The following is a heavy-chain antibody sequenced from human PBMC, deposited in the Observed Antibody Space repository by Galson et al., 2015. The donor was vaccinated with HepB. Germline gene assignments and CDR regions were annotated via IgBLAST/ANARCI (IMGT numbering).Heavy chain of an antibody. V-gene: IGHV1-18*01. Sequence: SVKVSCKASGYTFTSYGISWVRQAPGQGLEWMGWISAYNGNTNYAQKLQGRVTMTTDTSTSTAYMELRSLRSDDTAVYYCAREQLDSGSYYTSYYYYYGMDVWGQGTTVTVSS. D-gene: IGHD3-10*01. CDR3: AREQLDSGSYYTSYYYYYGMDV. CDR1: GYTFTSYG. CDR2: ISAYNGNT. J-gene: IGHJ6*02.